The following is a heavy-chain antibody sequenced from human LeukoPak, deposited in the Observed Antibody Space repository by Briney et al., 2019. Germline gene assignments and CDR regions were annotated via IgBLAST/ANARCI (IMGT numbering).Heavy chain of an antibody. CDR2: IIPILGIA. Sequence: GASVKVSCKASGGTFSSYAISWVRQAPGQGLEWMGRIIPILGIANYAQKFQGRVTITADKSTSTAYMELSSLRSEDTAVYYCARDWNEYDAFDIWGQGAMVTVSS. V-gene: IGHV1-69*04. CDR1: GGTFSSYA. CDR3: ARDWNEYDAFDI. D-gene: IGHD1-1*01. J-gene: IGHJ3*02.